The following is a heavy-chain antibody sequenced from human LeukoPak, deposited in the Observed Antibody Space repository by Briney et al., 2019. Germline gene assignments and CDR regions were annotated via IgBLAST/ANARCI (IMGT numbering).Heavy chain of an antibody. J-gene: IGHJ6*03. CDR3: ARAQPDTGYSSSWYEEYYMDV. CDR1: GFTFSSYG. Sequence: PGRSLRLSCAASGFTFSSYGMHWVRQAPGKGLEWVSYISSSSSTIYYADSVKGRFTISRDNAKNSLYLQMNSLRDEDTAVYYCARAQPDTGYSSSWYEEYYMDVWGKGTTVTVSS. V-gene: IGHV3-48*02. D-gene: IGHD6-13*01. CDR2: ISSSSSTI.